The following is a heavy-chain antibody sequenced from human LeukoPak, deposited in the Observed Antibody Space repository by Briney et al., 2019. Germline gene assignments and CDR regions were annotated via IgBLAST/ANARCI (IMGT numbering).Heavy chain of an antibody. CDR3: ARQESMAFAS. Sequence: PGGSLRLSYAASGFTFNNYAMNWVRQAPGKGLEWLSTITGSGGDTYSADSVKGQLTISRDNSKNTLYLQLNSLRADDTAVYYCARQESMAFASWGQGTLVTVSS. J-gene: IGHJ4*02. V-gene: IGHV3-23*01. CDR2: ITGSGGDT. CDR1: GFTFNNYA. D-gene: IGHD5-24*01.